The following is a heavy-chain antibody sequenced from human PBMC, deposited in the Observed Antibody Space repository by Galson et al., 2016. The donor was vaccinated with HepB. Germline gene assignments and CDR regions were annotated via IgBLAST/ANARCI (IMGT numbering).Heavy chain of an antibody. CDR1: GFTFTNAW. D-gene: IGHD1-1*01. CDR2: IKSKTEGGTT. J-gene: IGHJ6*02. V-gene: IGHV3-15*05. Sequence: SLRLSCAASGFTFTNAWMSWVRQAPGKGLEWVGRIKSKTEGGTTDYAAPVKGRFTISRDDSEDTLFLQMNSLKTEDSAVYFCATASSTIGGAGRRLYYAIDVWGQGNPVTVSS. CDR3: ATASSTIGGAGRRLYYAIDV.